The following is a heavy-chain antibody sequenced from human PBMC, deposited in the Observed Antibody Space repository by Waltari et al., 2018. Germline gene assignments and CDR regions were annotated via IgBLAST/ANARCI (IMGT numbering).Heavy chain of an antibody. V-gene: IGHV1-18*01. Sequence: QVQLVQSENEVRKPGASVRISCKASGYTFDTYGLSWMRQAPGQALEWVGWSSNYTHSTEYAEKFQGKVRMTTDKSTATVYLGLRSLGSDDSAVYFCARDRDYSSGAPPAFWGQGTQVTVSS. D-gene: IGHD2-15*01. CDR1: GYTFDTYG. CDR3: ARDRDYSSGAPPAF. CDR2: SSNYTHST. J-gene: IGHJ4*02.